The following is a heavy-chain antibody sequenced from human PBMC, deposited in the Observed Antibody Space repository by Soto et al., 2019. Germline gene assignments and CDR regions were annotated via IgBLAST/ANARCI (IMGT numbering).Heavy chain of an antibody. Sequence: QVLLVQSGAEVKKPGASVKVSCKASGYKFTDYYIHWVRQAPGQGLEWMGWVNPKRGDAVYAQKFQGWVTMTSDTATTTAYLEVIRLKSDDTAVYYCARDPGIPGRYWYFDLWGRGTLVTVSS. V-gene: IGHV1-2*04. D-gene: IGHD1-20*01. CDR3: ARDPGIPGRYWYFDL. J-gene: IGHJ2*01. CDR2: VNPKRGDA. CDR1: GYKFTDYY.